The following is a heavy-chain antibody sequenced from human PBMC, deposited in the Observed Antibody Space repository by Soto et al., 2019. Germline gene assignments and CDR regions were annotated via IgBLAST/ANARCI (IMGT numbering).Heavy chain of an antibody. CDR3: ASHGFGPLHGLVDV. Sequence: QVQLQESGPGLVKPSETLSLTCTVSGGSITNYYCSWFRQPPGKGLEWIGYINYDGYSAYNLSLKRRVTLSKDASKTQFSLMLESVTATDTAVYYCASHGFGPLHGLVDVWGPGTTVIVSS. CDR1: GGSITNYY. V-gene: IGHV4-59*08. J-gene: IGHJ6*02. D-gene: IGHD3-10*01. CDR2: INYDGYS.